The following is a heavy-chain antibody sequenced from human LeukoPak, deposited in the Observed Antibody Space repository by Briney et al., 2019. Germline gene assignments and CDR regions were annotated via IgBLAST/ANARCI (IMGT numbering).Heavy chain of an antibody. Sequence: GASVKVSCKASGYTFTSYGISWVRQAPGQGLEWMGWISPYNGDTDYAQKLQGRVTMTTDTSTSIAYMDLGSLRSDDTAVYYCARDLKRLTSGWITAAAGDYWGQGTLVTVSS. CDR3: ARDLKRLTSGWITAAAGDY. J-gene: IGHJ4*02. CDR1: GYTFTSYG. D-gene: IGHD6-19*01. CDR2: ISPYNGDT. V-gene: IGHV1-18*01.